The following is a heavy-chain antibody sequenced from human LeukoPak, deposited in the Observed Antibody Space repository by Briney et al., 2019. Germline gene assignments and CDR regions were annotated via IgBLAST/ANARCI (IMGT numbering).Heavy chain of an antibody. V-gene: IGHV1-2*02. CDR3: ARNYGDYVGAFDI. CDR1: GYTFTGYY. CDR2: INPNSGGT. D-gene: IGHD4-17*01. J-gene: IGHJ3*02. Sequence: ASVKVSCKASGYTFTGYYMHWVRQAPGQGLEWTGWINPNSGGTNYAQKFQGRVTMTRDTSISTAYMELSRLRSDDTAVYYCARNYGDYVGAFDIWGQGTMVTVSS.